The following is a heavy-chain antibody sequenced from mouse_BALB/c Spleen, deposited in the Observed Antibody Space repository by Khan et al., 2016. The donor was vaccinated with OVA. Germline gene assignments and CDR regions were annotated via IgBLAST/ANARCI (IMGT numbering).Heavy chain of an antibody. Sequence: VQLQESGTELARPGASVKLSCKASGYIFIDYNINWVKQRTGQGLEWIGEISPGSGNTYYNEKFKGKATLTADKSSSTAYMQLSSLTSEDSAVYFGAREGGSWFPYWGQGTLGTVSA. CDR1: GYIFIDYN. J-gene: IGHJ3*01. V-gene: IGHV1-77*01. D-gene: IGHD3-1*01. CDR2: ISPGSGNT. CDR3: AREGGSWFPY.